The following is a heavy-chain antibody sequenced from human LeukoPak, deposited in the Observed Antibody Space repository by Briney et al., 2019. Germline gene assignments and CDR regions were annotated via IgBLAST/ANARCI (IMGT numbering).Heavy chain of an antibody. CDR2: IIPIFGTA. CDR3: ARSPSYYYYDSSGYYDD. D-gene: IGHD3-22*01. V-gene: IGHV1-69*13. Sequence: GASVKVSCKASGGTFSSYAISWVRQAPGQGLEWMGGIIPIFGTANYAQKFQGRVTITADESTSTAYMELSSLKSEDRAVYYCARSPSYYYYDSSGYYDDWGQGTLVTVSS. CDR1: GGTFSSYA. J-gene: IGHJ4*02.